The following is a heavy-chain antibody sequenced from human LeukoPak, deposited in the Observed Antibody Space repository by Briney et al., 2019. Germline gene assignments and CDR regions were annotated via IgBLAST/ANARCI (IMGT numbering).Heavy chain of an antibody. Sequence: SETLSLTCTVSGGSISSYYWSWIRQPPGKGLEWIGYIYYSGSTNYNPSLKSRVTISVDTSKNQFSLKLSSVTAADTAVYYCARIYDSSGYEWFDPWGQGTLVTVSS. CDR1: GGSISSYY. CDR3: ARIYDSSGYEWFDP. CDR2: IYYSGST. D-gene: IGHD3-22*01. J-gene: IGHJ5*02. V-gene: IGHV4-59*01.